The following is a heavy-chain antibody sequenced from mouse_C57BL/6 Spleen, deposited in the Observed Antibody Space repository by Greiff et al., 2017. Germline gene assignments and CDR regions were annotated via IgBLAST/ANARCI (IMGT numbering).Heavy chain of an antibody. D-gene: IGHD1-1*02. J-gene: IGHJ1*03. CDR2: IWGDGST. V-gene: IGHV2-3*01. Sequence: VQRVESGPGLVAPSQSLSITCTVSGFSLTSYGVSWVRQPPGKGLEWLGVIWGDGSTNYHSALISRLGISKANSKSQVVLKLNSLQTDDTATAYCAKSGVDWYCDVWGTGTTVTVSS. CDR3: AKSGVDWYCDV. CDR1: GFSLTSYG.